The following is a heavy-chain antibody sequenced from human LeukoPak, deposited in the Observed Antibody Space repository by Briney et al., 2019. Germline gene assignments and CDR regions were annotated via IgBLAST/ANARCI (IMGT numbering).Heavy chain of an antibody. CDR1: GYTFTSYD. CDR2: MNPNSGNT. V-gene: IGHV1-8*01. CDR3: ARRKPTSGAQYWFDP. J-gene: IGHJ5*02. Sequence: ASVKVSCKASGYTFTSYDINWVRQATGQGLEWMGWMNPNSGNTGYAQEFQGRVTMTRDTSISTAYVELSSLTSEDTAVYYCARRKPTSGAQYWFDPWGQGTLVTVSS. D-gene: IGHD3-10*01.